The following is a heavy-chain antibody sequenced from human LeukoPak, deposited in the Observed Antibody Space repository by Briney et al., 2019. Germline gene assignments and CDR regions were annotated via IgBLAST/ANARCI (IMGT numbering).Heavy chain of an antibody. CDR3: ARGRYCSGGSCYSGAFDN. Sequence: ASVTVSCKASGYTFTNYGISWVRQAPGQGLEWMGWSSAHNGNTDYAQKVQGRVTMTTDTSTSTAYMELWSLRSDDTAVYYCARGRYCSGGSCYSGAFDNWGQGTMVTVSS. D-gene: IGHD2-15*01. J-gene: IGHJ3*02. CDR2: SSAHNGNT. CDR1: GYTFTNYG. V-gene: IGHV1-18*01.